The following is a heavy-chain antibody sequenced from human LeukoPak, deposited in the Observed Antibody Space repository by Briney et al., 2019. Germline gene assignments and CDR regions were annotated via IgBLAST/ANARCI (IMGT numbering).Heavy chain of an antibody. D-gene: IGHD3-22*01. CDR1: GFTFSSYS. CDR3: ARDMIGVQPPIDAFNI. J-gene: IGHJ3*02. V-gene: IGHV3-48*04. Sequence: PGGSLRLSCAASGFTFSSYSMNWVRQAPGKGLEWVSYISSSSSTIYYADSVKGRFTISRDNAKNSLYLQMNSLRAEDTAVYYCARDMIGVQPPIDAFNIWGQGTMVTVSS. CDR2: ISSSSSTI.